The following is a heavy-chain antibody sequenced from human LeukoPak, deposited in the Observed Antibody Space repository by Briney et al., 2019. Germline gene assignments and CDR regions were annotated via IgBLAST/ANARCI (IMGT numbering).Heavy chain of an antibody. J-gene: IGHJ5*02. CDR3: ARGPHYDYVWGSYPRPSGNWFDP. D-gene: IGHD3-16*02. Sequence: SETLSLTCAVYGGSFSGYYWSWIRQPPGKGLEWIGEINHSGSTNYNPFLKSRVTISVDTSKNQFSLKLSSVTAADTAVYYCARGPHYDYVWGSYPRPSGNWFDPWGQGTLVTVSS. CDR2: INHSGST. CDR1: GGSFSGYY. V-gene: IGHV4-34*01.